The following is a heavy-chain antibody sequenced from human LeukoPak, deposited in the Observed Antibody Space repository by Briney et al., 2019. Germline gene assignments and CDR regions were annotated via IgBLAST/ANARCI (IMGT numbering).Heavy chain of an antibody. V-gene: IGHV4-59*01. CDR2: IYYSGST. CDR3: ARVRLSGVAAAAYDY. D-gene: IGHD6-13*01. CDR1: GGSISSYY. Sequence: SETLSLTCTVSGGSISSYYWSWIRQPPGKGLEWIGYIYYSGSTNYNPSLKSRVTISVDTSKNQFSLKLSSVTAAETAVYYCARVRLSGVAAAAYDYWGQGTLVTVSS. J-gene: IGHJ4*02.